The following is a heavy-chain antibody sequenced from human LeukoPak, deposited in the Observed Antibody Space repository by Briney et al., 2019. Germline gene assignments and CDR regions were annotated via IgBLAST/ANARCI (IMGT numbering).Heavy chain of an antibody. V-gene: IGHV3-66*01. CDR2: IYSGGST. CDR3: AREGGSSSWYENWFDP. Sequence: GGSLRLSCAASGFTLSSNYMSWVRQAPGKGLEWVSVIYSGGSTYYADSVKGRYTISRDNSKNTLYLQMNSLRAEDTAVYYCAREGGSSSWYENWFDPWGQGTLVTVSS. J-gene: IGHJ5*02. D-gene: IGHD6-13*01. CDR1: GFTLSSNY.